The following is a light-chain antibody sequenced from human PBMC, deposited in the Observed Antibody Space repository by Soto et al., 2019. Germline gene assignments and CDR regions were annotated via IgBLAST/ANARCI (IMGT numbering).Light chain of an antibody. CDR1: RSVSSY. J-gene: IGKJ5*01. CDR2: DAS. Sequence: EIVLTHSPATLSFSPGESATLSCRATRSVSSYLAWYQQKPGQAPRLLIYDASSRPTDIPARFSGSGSGTDFTLTISSLEPEDFALYYCQQRSNWPITFGQGTRLENK. CDR3: QQRSNWPIT. V-gene: IGKV3-11*01.